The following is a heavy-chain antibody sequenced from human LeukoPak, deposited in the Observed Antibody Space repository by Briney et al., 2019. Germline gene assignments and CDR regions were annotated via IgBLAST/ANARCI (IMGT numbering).Heavy chain of an antibody. Sequence: GGSLRLSCAASGFTFSSYWMHWVRQAPGKGLVWVSRINSDGSGTSYADSVKGRFTISRDNAKNPLYLQMNSLRAEDTAVYYCARANRDDILTTQGPRDYWGQGTLVTVSS. J-gene: IGHJ4*02. CDR1: GFTFSSYW. CDR3: ARANRDDILTTQGPRDY. CDR2: INSDGSGT. D-gene: IGHD3-9*01. V-gene: IGHV3-74*01.